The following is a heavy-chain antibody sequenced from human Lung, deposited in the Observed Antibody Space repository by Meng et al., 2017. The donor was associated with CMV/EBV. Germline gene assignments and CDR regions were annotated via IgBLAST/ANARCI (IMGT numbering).Heavy chain of an antibody. J-gene: IGHJ6*02. CDR2: INPNSGGK. D-gene: IGHD6-13*01. Sequence: SVXVSXXASGYTFTGYYMHWVRQAPGQGLEWMGWINPNSGGKNYARKFQDRVTMTRDTSISTAYMELSRVKSDDTAVYYCARDGLALTQHLVPYGMDAWGQGTXVTVSS. CDR1: GYTFTGYY. CDR3: ARDGLALTQHLVPYGMDA. V-gene: IGHV1-2*02.